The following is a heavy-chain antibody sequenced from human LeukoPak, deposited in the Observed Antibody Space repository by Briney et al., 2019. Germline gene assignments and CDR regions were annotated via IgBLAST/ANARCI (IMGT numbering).Heavy chain of an antibody. J-gene: IGHJ4*02. D-gene: IGHD1-7*01. CDR2: IYHSGST. CDR3: ARDSAELPEYYFDC. Sequence: KSSETLSLTCTVSGYSISSGYYWGWIRQPPGKGLEWIGTIYHSGSTYYNPSLKSRVTISVDTSKNQFSLKLSSVTAADTAVYYCARDSAELPEYYFDCWGQGTLVTVSS. V-gene: IGHV4-38-2*02. CDR1: GYSISSGYY.